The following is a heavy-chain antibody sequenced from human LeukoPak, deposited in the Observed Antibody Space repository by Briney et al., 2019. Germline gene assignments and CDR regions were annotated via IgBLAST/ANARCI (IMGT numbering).Heavy chain of an antibody. Sequence: SETLSLTCSVSGGSISSYYWTWIRQPPGKGLEWIGYRYYSGSTTYNPSLKSRVTISVDTSKSQLSLNLSSVTAADTAVYYCARDASGHGDYQYYFDSWGQGTLVTVSS. D-gene: IGHD4-17*01. CDR3: ARDASGHGDYQYYFDS. J-gene: IGHJ4*02. CDR2: RYYSGST. V-gene: IGHV4-59*01. CDR1: GGSISSYY.